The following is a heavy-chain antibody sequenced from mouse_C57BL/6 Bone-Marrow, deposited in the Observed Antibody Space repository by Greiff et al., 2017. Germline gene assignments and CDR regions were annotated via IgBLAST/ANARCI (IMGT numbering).Heavy chain of an antibody. CDR1: GYSITSGYY. CDR3: ARAGTTWFAD. V-gene: IGHV3-6*01. J-gene: IGHJ3*01. D-gene: IGHD4-1*01. Sequence: EVQLQESGPGLVKPSQSLSLTCSVTGYSITSGYYWHWIRQFPGNKLEWMGYLSYEGSNNYNPTLTNRISITRDTSTDQYFLKLNSVTTEDTATYYSARAGTTWFADWGQGTLVTVSA. CDR2: LSYEGSN.